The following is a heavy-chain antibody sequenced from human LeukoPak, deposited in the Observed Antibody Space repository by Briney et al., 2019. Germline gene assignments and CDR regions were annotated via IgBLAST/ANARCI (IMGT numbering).Heavy chain of an antibody. CDR1: GGSIGTYY. Sequence: SETLSLTCTVSGGSIGTYYWSWIRQPPGKGLEWIGYVYYNGNTNYNPSLKSRVTISVDTSKNQFSLKLNSVTAADTAVYYCARVCSGGSCYPYYFDYWGQGTLVTVSS. V-gene: IGHV4-59*08. CDR3: ARVCSGGSCYPYYFDY. D-gene: IGHD2-15*01. J-gene: IGHJ4*02. CDR2: VYYNGNT.